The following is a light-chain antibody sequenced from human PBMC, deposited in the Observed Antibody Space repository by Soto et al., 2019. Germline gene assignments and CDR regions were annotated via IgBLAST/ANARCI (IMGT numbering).Light chain of an antibody. J-gene: IGKJ1*01. CDR2: DAS. V-gene: IGKV3-11*01. Sequence: EIVLTQSPATLSLSPGERATLSCRASQSVSNYLAWYQHKPGQAPRLLIYDASNRATGIPTRFSGSGSGTDLTLTISSLEPEDFAIYYCLQRSNWWTFGQGTKVEIK. CDR3: LQRSNWWT. CDR1: QSVSNY.